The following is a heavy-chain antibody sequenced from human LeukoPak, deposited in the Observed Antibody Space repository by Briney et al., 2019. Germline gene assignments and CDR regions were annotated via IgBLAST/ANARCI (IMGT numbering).Heavy chain of an antibody. Sequence: GESLKISCKGSGYSFTTYWLGWVRQMPGKGLEWMAIIYPGDSDTRYSPSFQGQVTISVDKSISTAYLQWSSLKASDSATYYCARHVHCSGGRWYDAGGADYWGQGTLVTVSS. CDR3: ARHVHCSGGRWYDAGGADY. CDR1: GYSFTTYW. D-gene: IGHD2-15*01. V-gene: IGHV5-51*01. J-gene: IGHJ4*02. CDR2: IYPGDSDT.